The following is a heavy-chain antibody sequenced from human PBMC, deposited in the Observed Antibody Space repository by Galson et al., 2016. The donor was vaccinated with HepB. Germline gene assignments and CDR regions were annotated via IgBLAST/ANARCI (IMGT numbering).Heavy chain of an antibody. CDR3: ARVSSDYGWGSYTPYYWFDP. J-gene: IGHJ5*02. D-gene: IGHD3-16*01. CDR1: GSSITTVGYA. Sequence: TLSLTCAVSGSSITTVGYAWSWIRQPPGKGLEWIGYISHSGSTYSNPSLKSRVTISVDGFKNQFSPKLDSVTAADTAVYFCARVSSDYGWGSYTPYYWFDPWGQGTLVIVSS. V-gene: IGHV4-30-2*01. CDR2: ISHSGST.